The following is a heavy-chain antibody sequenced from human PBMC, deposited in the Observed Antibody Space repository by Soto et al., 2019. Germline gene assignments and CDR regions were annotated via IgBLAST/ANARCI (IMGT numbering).Heavy chain of an antibody. V-gene: IGHV4-31*03. CDR2: IYYSGST. Sequence: RSLTCTVSGGSISSGGYYWSWIRQHPGKGLEWIGYIYYSGSTYYNPSLKSRVTISVDTSKNQFSLKLSSVTAADTAVYYCARGIVVVVAARAFDILGPGTMVTVSS. J-gene: IGHJ3*02. D-gene: IGHD2-15*01. CDR1: GGSISSGGYY. CDR3: ARGIVVVVAARAFDI.